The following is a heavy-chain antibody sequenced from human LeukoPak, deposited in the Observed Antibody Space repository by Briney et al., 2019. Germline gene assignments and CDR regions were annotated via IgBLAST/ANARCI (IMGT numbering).Heavy chain of an antibody. Sequence: SETLSLTCTVSGYSISSGYYWGWIRQPPGNGLEWIGSIYHSGSTYYNPSLKSRVTISVDTSKNQFSLKLSSVTAADTAVYYCASYCSSTSCRFDYWGQGTLVTVSS. D-gene: IGHD2-2*01. CDR2: IYHSGST. CDR3: ASYCSSTSCRFDY. V-gene: IGHV4-38-2*02. J-gene: IGHJ4*02. CDR1: GYSISSGYY.